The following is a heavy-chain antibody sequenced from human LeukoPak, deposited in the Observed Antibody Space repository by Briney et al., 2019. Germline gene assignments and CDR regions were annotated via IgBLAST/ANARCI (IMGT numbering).Heavy chain of an antibody. Sequence: GGSLRLSCAASGFTFSSYAMHWVRQAPGKGLEYVSAISNGGGSTHYANSVKGRFTISRDNSKNTLYLQMGSLRAEDMAVYYCARPYYDIWSAYDYWGQGTLVTVSS. CDR2: ISNGGGST. J-gene: IGHJ4*02. V-gene: IGHV3-64*01. D-gene: IGHD3-3*01. CDR1: GFTFSSYA. CDR3: ARPYYDIWSAYDY.